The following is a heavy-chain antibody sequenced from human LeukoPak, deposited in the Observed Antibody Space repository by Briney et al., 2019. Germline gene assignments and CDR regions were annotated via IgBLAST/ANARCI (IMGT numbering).Heavy chain of an antibody. CDR2: INHSGST. D-gene: IGHD4-23*01. CDR1: GGSFSGYY. V-gene: IGHV4-34*01. CDR3: ARAEDYGGNQDGMDV. Sequence: TSETLSLTCAVYGGSFSGYYWSWIRQPPGKGLEWTGEINHSGSTNYNPSLKSRVTISVDTSKNQFSLKLSSVTAADTAVYYCARAEDYGGNQDGMDVWGQGTTVTVSS. J-gene: IGHJ6*02.